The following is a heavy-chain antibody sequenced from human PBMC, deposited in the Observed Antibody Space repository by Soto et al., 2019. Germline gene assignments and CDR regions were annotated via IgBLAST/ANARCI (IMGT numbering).Heavy chain of an antibody. CDR2: IYPGDSDT. V-gene: IGHV5-51*01. CDR1: GYRFTNNW. J-gene: IGHJ6*03. CDR3: ARGGYCSGGSCSTEYYYYYYYMDV. D-gene: IGHD2-15*01. Sequence: PGESLKISCKGSGYRFTNNWIGWVRQMPGKGLEWMGIIYPGDSDTRYSPSFQGQVTISANKSISTAYLQWSSLKASDTAMYYCARGGYCSGGSCSTEYYYYYYYMDVWGKGTTVTVSS.